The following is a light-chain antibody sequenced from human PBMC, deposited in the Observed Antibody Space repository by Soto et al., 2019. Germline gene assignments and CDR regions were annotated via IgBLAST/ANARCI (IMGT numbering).Light chain of an antibody. Sequence: AIRMTQSPSSFSASTGDSVTITCRASQGISTYLAWYQQKPGKAPNLLIYAASTLHSGVPSRFGASGSGTDFTLTISYLQSEDFASYYCQQYYSHPFTFGPGTKVDI. CDR1: QGISTY. CDR2: AAS. J-gene: IGKJ3*01. V-gene: IGKV1-8*01. CDR3: QQYYSHPFT.